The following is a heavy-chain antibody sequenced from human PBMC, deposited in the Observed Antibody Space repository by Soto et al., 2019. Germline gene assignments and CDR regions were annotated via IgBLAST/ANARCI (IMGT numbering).Heavy chain of an antibody. V-gene: IGHV5-10-1*01. J-gene: IGHJ6*02. D-gene: IGHD6-6*01. CDR2: IDPSDSYT. CDR1: GYSFTSYW. Sequence: GESLKISCKGCGYSFTSYWISWVRQMPGKGLEWRGRIDPSDSYTNYSPSFQGHVTISADKSISTAYLQWSSLKAADTAMYYCASPLAAPPRPYYYYCMDVWGQGTTVTVSS. CDR3: ASPLAAPPRPYYYYCMDV.